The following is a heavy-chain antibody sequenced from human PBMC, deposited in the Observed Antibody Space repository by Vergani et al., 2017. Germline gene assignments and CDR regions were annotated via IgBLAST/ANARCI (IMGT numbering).Heavy chain of an antibody. V-gene: IGHV3-66*02. J-gene: IGHJ6*02. Sequence: EVQLVESGGGLAQPGGSLRLSCAASGFTVSSNYMSWVRQAPGKGLEWVSVIYSGGSTYYADSVKGRFTISRDNSKNTLYLQMNSLRAEDTAVYYCAREEGRVYGCGYYYYGMEVWGQGTTVTVSS. CDR1: GFTVSSNY. CDR3: AREEGRVYGCGYYYYGMEV. D-gene: IGHD2-15*01. CDR2: IYSGGST.